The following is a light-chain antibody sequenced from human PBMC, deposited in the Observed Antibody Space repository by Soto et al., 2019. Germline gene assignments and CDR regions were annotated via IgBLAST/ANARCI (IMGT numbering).Light chain of an antibody. J-gene: IGLJ2*01. CDR2: RNS. CDR1: SSNIGSNY. V-gene: IGLV1-47*01. CDR3: AAWDESLSGS. Sequence: QSVLTQPPSASGTPGQRVTISCSGSSSNIGSNYVYWYQQLPGTAPKLLIYRNSQRPSGVPDRFSGSKSGPSASLAISGLRSEDEADYYCAAWDESLSGSFGGGTKLTVL.